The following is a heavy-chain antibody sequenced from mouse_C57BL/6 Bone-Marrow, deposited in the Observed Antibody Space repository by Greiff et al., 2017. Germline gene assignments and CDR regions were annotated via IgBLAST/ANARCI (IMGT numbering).Heavy chain of an antibody. CDR2: IFPGSGST. CDR3: ARRRLRRRGYAMDY. Sequence: VQLQQSGPELVKPGASVKISCKASGYTFTDYYINWVKQRPGQGLEWIGWIFPGSGSTNYNEKFKSKATLTVDKSSSTAYMQLSSLTSEDSAVYYCARRRLRRRGYAMDYWGQGTSVTVSS. V-gene: IGHV1-75*01. CDR1: GYTFTDYY. D-gene: IGHD2-4*01. J-gene: IGHJ4*01.